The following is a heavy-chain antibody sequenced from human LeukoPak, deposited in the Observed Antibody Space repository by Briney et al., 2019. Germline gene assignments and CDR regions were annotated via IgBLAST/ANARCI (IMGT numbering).Heavy chain of an antibody. CDR1: GYTFTNNG. CDR2: IGADNGHT. V-gene: IGHV1-18*01. CDR3: ARDPSGMYYSANAFDI. Sequence: ASVTVSCKASGYTFTNNGISWVRQAPGQGLEGMGWIGADNGHTPHAQKYQGTLTMTTNKSTTTAYMELRSLRSDDTAVYYCARDPSGMYYSANAFDIWGQGTMVTVSS. D-gene: IGHD1-26*01. J-gene: IGHJ3*02.